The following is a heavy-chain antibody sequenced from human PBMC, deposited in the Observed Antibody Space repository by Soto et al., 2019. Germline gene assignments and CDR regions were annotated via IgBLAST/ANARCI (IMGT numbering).Heavy chain of an antibody. Sequence: GGSLRLSCAASGFTFSTYSMNWVRQAPGKGLEWVSYISGSSTTIYYAASVKGRFTISRDNAMNSLYLQMNSLRAGDTAVYYCTTDLPNCGSTTCYHAFDIWGQGTMVTVSS. V-gene: IGHV3-48*01. J-gene: IGHJ3*02. D-gene: IGHD2-2*01. CDR1: GFTFSTYS. CDR3: TTDLPNCGSTTCYHAFDI. CDR2: ISGSSTTI.